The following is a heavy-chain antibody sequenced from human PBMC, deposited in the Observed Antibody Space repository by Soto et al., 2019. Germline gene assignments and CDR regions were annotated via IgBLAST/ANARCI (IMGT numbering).Heavy chain of an antibody. D-gene: IGHD3-22*01. CDR1: GFTFSSYS. J-gene: IGHJ6*02. CDR3: AREGDDYYDSSGYYPDYYYYGMDV. Sequence: LRLSCAASGFTFSSYSMNWVRQAPGKGLEWVSSISSSSSYIYYADSVKGRFTISRDNAKNSLYLQMNSLRAEDTAVYYCAREGDDYYDSSGYYPDYYYYGMDVWGQGTTVTVSS. CDR2: ISSSSSYI. V-gene: IGHV3-21*01.